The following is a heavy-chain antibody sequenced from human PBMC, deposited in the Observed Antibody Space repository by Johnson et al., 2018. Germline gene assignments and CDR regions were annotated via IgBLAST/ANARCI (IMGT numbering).Heavy chain of an antibody. D-gene: IGHD3-3*01. CDR3: ARDRREWLLNSYYYYMDV. CDR1: GFTFSSYW. Sequence: VQLQESGGGLVQPRGSLRLSCAASGFTFSSYWMHWVRQAPGKGLVWVSRINSDGSSTSYADSVKGRFTISRDNAKNTLYLQMNSLRAEDTAVYYCARDRREWLLNSYYYYMDVWGKGTTVTVSS. V-gene: IGHV3-74*01. J-gene: IGHJ6*03. CDR2: INSDGSST.